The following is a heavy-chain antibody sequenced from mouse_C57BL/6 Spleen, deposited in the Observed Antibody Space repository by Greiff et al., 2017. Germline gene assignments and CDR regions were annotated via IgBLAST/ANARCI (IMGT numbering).Heavy chain of an antibody. Sequence: QVQLQQSGAELVRPGASVKLSCKASGYTFTDYYINWVKQRPGQGLEWIARIYPGSGNTYYNEKFKGKATLTAEKSSSTAYMQLSSLTSEDAAVYFCARCGCTADYAMDYWGQGTSVTVSS. J-gene: IGHJ4*01. CDR1: GYTFTDYY. V-gene: IGHV1-76*01. D-gene: IGHD1-2*01. CDR3: ARCGCTADYAMDY. CDR2: IYPGSGNT.